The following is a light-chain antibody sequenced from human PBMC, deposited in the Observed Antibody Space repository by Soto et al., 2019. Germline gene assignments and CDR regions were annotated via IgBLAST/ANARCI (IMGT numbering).Light chain of an antibody. CDR1: QSVSSY. V-gene: IGKV3-11*01. CDR3: QQRSNWPPLT. CDR2: DAS. Sequence: EIVLTQSAATLSLSPGERATLSCRASQSVSSYLAWYQQKPGQAPRLLIYDASNRATGIPARFSGSGSGTDFTLTISSLEPEDFAVYYCQQRSNWPPLTFGQGTRLEIK. J-gene: IGKJ5*01.